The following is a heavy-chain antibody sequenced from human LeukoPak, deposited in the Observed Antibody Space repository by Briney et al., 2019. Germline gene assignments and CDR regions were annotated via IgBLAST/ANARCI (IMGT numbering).Heavy chain of an antibody. D-gene: IGHD6-6*01. Sequence: GGSLRLSCAASGFTFSSYDMHWVRQATGKGLEWVSAIGTAGDTYYPGSVKGRFTISRDNAKNSLYLQMNSLRAEDTAVYYCARGGHAARPLAAFDIWGQGTMVTVSS. J-gene: IGHJ3*02. V-gene: IGHV3-13*01. CDR3: ARGGHAARPLAAFDI. CDR1: GFTFSSYD. CDR2: IGTAGDT.